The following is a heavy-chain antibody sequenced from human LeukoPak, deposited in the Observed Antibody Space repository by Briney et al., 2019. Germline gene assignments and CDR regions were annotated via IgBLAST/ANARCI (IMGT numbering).Heavy chain of an antibody. CDR1: GFTFSSYW. CDR2: IKQDGSEK. V-gene: IGHV3-7*01. CDR3: ARRNYYDTAGAFDI. Sequence: GGSLRLSCAASGFTFSSYWMSWVRQAPGRGLEWVANIKQDGSEKYYVDSVKGRFTISRDNAKNSLYLQMNSLRAEDTAVYYCARRNYYDTAGAFDIWGQGTMVTVSS. D-gene: IGHD3-22*01. J-gene: IGHJ3*02.